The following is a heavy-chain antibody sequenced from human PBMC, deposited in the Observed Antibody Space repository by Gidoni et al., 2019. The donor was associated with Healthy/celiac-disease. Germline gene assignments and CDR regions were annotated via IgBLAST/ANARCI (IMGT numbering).Heavy chain of an antibody. CDR1: GGSTSSGDYY. Sequence: QVQLQESGPGLVKPSQTLSLTCTVSGGSTSSGDYYWSWIRQPPGKGLEWIGYIYYSGSTYYNPSLKSRVTISVDTSKNQFSLKLSSVTAADTAVYYCARARGDYYGSGSKYYFDYWGQGTLVTVSS. D-gene: IGHD3-10*01. J-gene: IGHJ4*02. CDR3: ARARGDYYGSGSKYYFDY. CDR2: IYYSGST. V-gene: IGHV4-30-4*01.